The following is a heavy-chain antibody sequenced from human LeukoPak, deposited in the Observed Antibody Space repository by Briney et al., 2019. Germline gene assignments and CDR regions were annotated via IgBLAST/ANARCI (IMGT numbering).Heavy chain of an antibody. Sequence: PGRSLRLSCAASGFTFSSYAMHWVRQAPGKGLEWVAVISYDGSNKYYADSVKGRFTISRDNAKNSLYLQMNSLRAEDTAVYYCARKIQLWSQSNYYYYGMDVWGQGTTVTVSS. CDR2: ISYDGSNK. J-gene: IGHJ6*02. CDR1: GFTFSSYA. D-gene: IGHD5-18*01. V-gene: IGHV3-30-3*01. CDR3: ARKIQLWSQSNYYYYGMDV.